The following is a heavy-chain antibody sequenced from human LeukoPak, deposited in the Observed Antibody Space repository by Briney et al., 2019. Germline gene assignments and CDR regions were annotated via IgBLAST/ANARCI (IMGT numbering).Heavy chain of an antibody. CDR1: EYSLTNYW. CDR3: ARRGHSGSFLDAFDI. CDR2: MYPGDSDT. J-gene: IGHJ3*02. V-gene: IGHV5-51*01. D-gene: IGHD1-26*01. Sequence: GESLKISCKGSEYSLTNYWIAWVRQMPGKGLEWVGIMYPGDSDTTYSPSFQGQVTISADKSISTAYLQWSSLKASDTAMYYCARRGHSGSFLDAFDIWGQGTMVTVSS.